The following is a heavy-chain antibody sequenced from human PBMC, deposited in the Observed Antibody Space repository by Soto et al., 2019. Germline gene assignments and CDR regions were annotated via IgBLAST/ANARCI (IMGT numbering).Heavy chain of an antibody. Sequence: EVQLVESGGGLVKPGGSLRLSCAASGFTFSTYAMNWVRQAPGKGLEWVSSISSRSTYIHYADSVKGRFTISRDNAKNSLYLHMNRLRAEDTAVYYCASSGDSNGWSFDYWGQGTLVTVSS. J-gene: IGHJ4*01. CDR2: ISSRSTYI. D-gene: IGHD6-19*01. V-gene: IGHV3-21*01. CDR1: GFTFSTYA. CDR3: ASSGDSNGWSFDY.